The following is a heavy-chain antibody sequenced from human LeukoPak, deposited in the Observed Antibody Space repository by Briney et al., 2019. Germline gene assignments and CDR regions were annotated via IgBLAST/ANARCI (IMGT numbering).Heavy chain of an antibody. Sequence: PSETMSLTCTVSGVSIYSHDWSWIRQSPGKGLEWLGYSHYSGDTRYNPSLKNRVTISLDTSKNQFSLRLSSVTAADTAVYFCAKGEYSRTSYYHYYMDVWGKGTTVTVSS. CDR3: AKGEYSRTSYYHYYMDV. D-gene: IGHD6-6*01. V-gene: IGHV4-59*11. CDR1: GVSIYSHD. CDR2: SHYSGDT. J-gene: IGHJ6*03.